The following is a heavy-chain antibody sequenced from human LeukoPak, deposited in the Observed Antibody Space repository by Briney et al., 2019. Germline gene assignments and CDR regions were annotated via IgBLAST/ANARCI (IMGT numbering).Heavy chain of an antibody. CDR3: ARSLWRTVTNSALDI. Sequence: GRSLRLSCAASGFTFSPYTMNWVRQAPGKGLEWVSSISSDINYIYYADSVKGRFTTSRDNAKSSLYLQMNSLRAEDTAVYYCARSLWRTVTNSALDIWGQGTMVTVS. CDR1: GFTFSPYT. V-gene: IGHV3-21*01. J-gene: IGHJ3*02. CDR2: ISSDINYI. D-gene: IGHD4-17*01.